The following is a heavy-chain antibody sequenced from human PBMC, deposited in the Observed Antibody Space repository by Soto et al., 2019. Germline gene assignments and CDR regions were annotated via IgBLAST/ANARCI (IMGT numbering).Heavy chain of an antibody. CDR2: IIPIFGTA. Sequence: SVKVSCKASGGTFSSYAISWVRQAPGQGLEWMGGIIPIFGTANYAQKFQGRVTITADESTSTAYMELSSLRSEDTAVYYCAREEKDYYDSGGYYYGGGAFDIWGQGTMVTVSS. CDR3: AREEKDYYDSGGYYYGGGAFDI. D-gene: IGHD3-22*01. V-gene: IGHV1-69*13. CDR1: GGTFSSYA. J-gene: IGHJ3*02.